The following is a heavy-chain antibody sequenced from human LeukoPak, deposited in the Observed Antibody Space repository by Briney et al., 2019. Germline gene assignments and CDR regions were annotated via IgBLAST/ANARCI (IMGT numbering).Heavy chain of an antibody. V-gene: IGHV3-23*01. CDR3: TTETKYSSSWYESHDAFDI. D-gene: IGHD6-13*01. CDR2: ISGSGDST. Sequence: PGGSLRPSCAASGFTFSSYAMTWVRQAPGKGLEWVSTISGSGDSTYYADSVKGRFTISRDNSKNTLYLQMNSLKTEDTAVYYCTTETKYSSSWYESHDAFDIWGQGTMVTVSS. J-gene: IGHJ3*02. CDR1: GFTFSSYA.